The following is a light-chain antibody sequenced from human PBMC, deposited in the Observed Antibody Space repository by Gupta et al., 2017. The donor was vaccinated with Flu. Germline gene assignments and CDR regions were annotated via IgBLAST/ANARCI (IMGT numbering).Light chain of an antibody. Sequence: QSALPQPPSVSAAPGQKVTISCSASSSNIGNNYVSWYQQLPGTAPKLLIYDNNKRPSGIPDRFSGSKSGTSATLGITGLQTGDEADYYCGTWDSSLSAGVFGGGTKLTVL. V-gene: IGLV1-51*01. CDR3: GTWDSSLSAGV. J-gene: IGLJ3*02. CDR1: SSNIGNNY. CDR2: DNN.